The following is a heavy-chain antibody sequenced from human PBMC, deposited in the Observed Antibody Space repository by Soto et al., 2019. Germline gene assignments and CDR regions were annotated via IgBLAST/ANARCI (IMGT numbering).Heavy chain of an antibody. V-gene: IGHV4-34*01. D-gene: IGHD3-3*01. CDR3: ARGKGRRITIFGVARGGMDV. J-gene: IGHJ6*02. CDR2: INHSGST. CDR1: GGSFSGYY. Sequence: SETLSLTCAVYGGSFSGYYWSWIRQPPGKGLEWIGEINHSGSTTYNPSLKSRVTISVDTSKNQFSLKLSSVTAADTAVYYCARGKGRRITIFGVARGGMDVWGQGTTVT.